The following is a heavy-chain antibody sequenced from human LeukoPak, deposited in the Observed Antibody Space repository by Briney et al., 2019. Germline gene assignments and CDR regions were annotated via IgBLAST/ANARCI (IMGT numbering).Heavy chain of an antibody. Sequence: GESLKISCKVSGYSFTSYWIGWVRQMPGQGLEWMGIIYPGDSDTRYSPSFQGQVTISADKSISTAYLQWSSLKASDTAMYYCARVAVHSNMGGAFDIRGQGTMVTVSS. V-gene: IGHV5-51*01. D-gene: IGHD4-11*01. J-gene: IGHJ3*02. CDR2: IYPGDSDT. CDR1: GYSFTSYW. CDR3: ARVAVHSNMGGAFDI.